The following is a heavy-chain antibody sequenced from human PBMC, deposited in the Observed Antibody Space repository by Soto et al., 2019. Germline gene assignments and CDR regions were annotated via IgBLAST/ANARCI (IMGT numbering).Heavy chain of an antibody. CDR3: ARHNNLYDILTGYYRDYYYYYMDV. V-gene: IGHV5-51*01. Sequence: GESLKISCKGSGYSFTSYWIGWVRQMPGKGLEWMGIIYPGDSDTRYSPSFQGQVTISADKSISTAYLQWSSLKASDTAMYYCARHNNLYDILTGYYRDYYYYYMDVWGKGTTVTVS. D-gene: IGHD3-9*01. CDR1: GYSFTSYW. CDR2: IYPGDSDT. J-gene: IGHJ6*03.